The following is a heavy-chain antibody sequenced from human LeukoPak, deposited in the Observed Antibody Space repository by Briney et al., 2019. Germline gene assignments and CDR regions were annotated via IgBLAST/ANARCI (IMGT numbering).Heavy chain of an antibody. J-gene: IGHJ4*02. V-gene: IGHV1-46*01. D-gene: IGHD3-10*01. CDR2: INPSGGST. Sequence: ASVKVSCKASGYTFTSYYMHWVRQAPGQGLEWMGIINPSGGSTSYAQKFQGRVTMTRDTSTSTVYMELSSLRSEDTAVYYCAGTYYYTSGSYSNFDYWGQGTLVTVSS. CDR3: AGTYYYTSGSYSNFDY. CDR1: GYTFTSYY.